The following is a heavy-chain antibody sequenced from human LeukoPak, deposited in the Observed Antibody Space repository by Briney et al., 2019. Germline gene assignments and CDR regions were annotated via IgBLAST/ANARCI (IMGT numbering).Heavy chain of an antibody. Sequence: SETLSLTCTVSGGSISSSSYYWGWIRQPPGKGLEWIGSIYYSGSTYYNPSLKSRVTISVDTSKNQFSLKLSSVTAADTAVYYRARSWDDSSGYYHVYFDYWGQGTLVTVSS. CDR2: IYYSGST. CDR3: ARSWDDSSGYYHVYFDY. D-gene: IGHD3-22*01. V-gene: IGHV4-39*01. CDR1: GGSISSSSYY. J-gene: IGHJ4*02.